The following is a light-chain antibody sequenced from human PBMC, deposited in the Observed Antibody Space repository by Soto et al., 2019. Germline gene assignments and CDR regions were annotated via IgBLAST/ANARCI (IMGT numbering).Light chain of an antibody. CDR1: SSNIGIND. CDR2: DTA. CDR3: AAWDDSLNGPV. Sequence: QAVVTQPPSASGTPGQRVTMYCSGRSSNIGINDVHWYRQLSGAAPQILIYDTAQRATGVPDRFSGSRSVTSASLTISGLQSDDEAEYHCAAWDDSLNGPVFGGGTKVTVL. V-gene: IGLV1-44*01. J-gene: IGLJ2*01.